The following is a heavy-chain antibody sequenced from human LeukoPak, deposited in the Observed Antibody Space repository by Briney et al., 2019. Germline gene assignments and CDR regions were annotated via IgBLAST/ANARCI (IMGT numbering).Heavy chain of an antibody. Sequence: GRSLRLSCAASGFTFSSYGMHWVRQAPGKGLEWVAVIWYDGSNKYYADSVKGRFTIARDNSKNTLYLQMNSLRAEDTAVYYCARDMQDKLGMDVWGQGTTVTVSS. D-gene: IGHD2-2*01. CDR2: IWYDGSNK. CDR3: ARDMQDKLGMDV. V-gene: IGHV3-33*01. CDR1: GFTFSSYG. J-gene: IGHJ6*02.